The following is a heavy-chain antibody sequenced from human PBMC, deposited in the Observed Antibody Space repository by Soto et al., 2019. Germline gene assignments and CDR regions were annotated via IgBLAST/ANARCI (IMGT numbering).Heavy chain of an antibody. CDR1: GGSISSGGYY. Sequence: TSETLSLTCTVSGGSISSGGYYWSWIRQHQGKGLERIVYIYYSGSTYYNPSLKSRVTISVDTSKNQFSLKLSSVTAADTAVYYCARVRIGYMVRGADYYYYYYMDVWGKGTTVTVSS. J-gene: IGHJ6*03. V-gene: IGHV4-31*03. CDR3: ARVRIGYMVRGADYYYYYYMDV. CDR2: IYYSGST. D-gene: IGHD3-10*01.